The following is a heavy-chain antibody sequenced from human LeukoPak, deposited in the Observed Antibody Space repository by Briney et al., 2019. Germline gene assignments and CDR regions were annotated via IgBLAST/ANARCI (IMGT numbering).Heavy chain of an antibody. CDR3: ARVTVSSSGWHGAGNDWFDP. Sequence: SETLSLTCSVSGGSIISGSYYWSWIRQPAGKGLEWIGRIYTSGSTNYNPSLKSRVTISVDTSKNQFSLRLSSVTAADTAVYYCARVTVSSSGWHGAGNDWFDPWGQGTLVTVSS. D-gene: IGHD6-19*01. J-gene: IGHJ5*02. V-gene: IGHV4-61*02. CDR1: GGSIISGSYY. CDR2: IYTSGST.